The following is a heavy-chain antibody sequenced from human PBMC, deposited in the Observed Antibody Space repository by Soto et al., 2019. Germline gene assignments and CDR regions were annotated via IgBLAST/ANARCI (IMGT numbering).Heavy chain of an antibody. D-gene: IGHD4-17*01. Sequence: GGSLRISCAASGFTFSNYAMSWVRQAPGKGLEWVSSIIRGGDRTYYADSVKGRFTISRDNSRNTLYLQMSSLRADDTAVYYCAKDRHGDYEFSDYRCQGTLVTVSS. V-gene: IGHV3-23*01. J-gene: IGHJ4*02. CDR2: IIRGGDRT. CDR3: AKDRHGDYEFSDY. CDR1: GFTFSNYA.